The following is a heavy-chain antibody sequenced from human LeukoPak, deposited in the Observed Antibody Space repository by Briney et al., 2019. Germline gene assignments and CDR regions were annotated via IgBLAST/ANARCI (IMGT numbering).Heavy chain of an antibody. CDR1: GGYISSHY. CDR2: IYYSGST. CDR3: ARVHDFWSGYYPTNWFDP. J-gene: IGHJ5*02. V-gene: IGHV4-59*11. D-gene: IGHD3-3*01. Sequence: SETLSLTCTVSGGYISSHYWSWIRQPPGKGLEWIGYIYYSGSTNYNSSLKSRVTISVDASKNQFSLKLSSVTAADTAVYYCARVHDFWSGYYPTNWFDPWGQGTLVTVSS.